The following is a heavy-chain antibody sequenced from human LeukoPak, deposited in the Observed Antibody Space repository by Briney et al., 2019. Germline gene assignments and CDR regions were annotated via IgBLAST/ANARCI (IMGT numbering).Heavy chain of an antibody. V-gene: IGHV4-39*01. CDR1: GASISGGTYY. CDR2: IYYTGST. D-gene: IGHD1-26*01. CDR3: ARRGGSGRAFDY. J-gene: IGHJ4*02. Sequence: SESLSLTCRVSGASISGGTYYWGWIRQPPGKGLEWIGSIYYTGSTYDNPSLKSRVTISLDTSKNQFSLKLSSVTAADTAVYYCARRGGSGRAFDYWGQGTLVTVSS.